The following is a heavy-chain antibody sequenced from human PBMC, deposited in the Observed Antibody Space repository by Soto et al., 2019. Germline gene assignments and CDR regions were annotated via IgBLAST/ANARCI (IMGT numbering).Heavy chain of an antibody. CDR3: ARGRRSYYYGSGSFAFDI. V-gene: IGHV4-34*01. D-gene: IGHD3-10*01. Sequence: PSETLSLTCAVYGGSFSGYYWSWIRQPPGKGLEWIGEINHSGSTNYNPSLKSRVTISVDTSKNQFSLKLSSVTAADTAVYYCARGRRSYYYGSGSFAFDIWGQGTMVTVS. J-gene: IGHJ3*02. CDR2: INHSGST. CDR1: GGSFSGYY.